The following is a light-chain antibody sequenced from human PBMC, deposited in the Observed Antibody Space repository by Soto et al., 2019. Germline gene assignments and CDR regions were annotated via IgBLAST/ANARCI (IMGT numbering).Light chain of an antibody. Sequence: DIQMTQSPSSLSAPVGDTVIITCRASRSIGTNLNWYQQKPGKAPKLLVFAASTLQYGVPSRFSGSGSGTDFTLTISSLQPEDFAIYSCQQSFSVPYTFAQGTKVDIK. V-gene: IGKV1-39*01. CDR3: QQSFSVPYT. CDR1: RSIGTN. J-gene: IGKJ2*01. CDR2: AAS.